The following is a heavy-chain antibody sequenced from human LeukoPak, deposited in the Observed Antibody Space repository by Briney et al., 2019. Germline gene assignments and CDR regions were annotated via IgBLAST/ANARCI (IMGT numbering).Heavy chain of an antibody. D-gene: IGHD6-13*01. V-gene: IGHV4-61*05. J-gene: IGHJ6*03. Sequence: SETLSLTCTVSGGSISSSGYYWGWIRPPPGKGLEWIGYIYYSGSTNYNPSLKSRVTISVDTSKNQFSLKLSSVTAADTAVYYCARSVAAAGNFYYYYMDVWGKGTTVTVSS. CDR1: GGSISSSGYY. CDR2: IYYSGST. CDR3: ARSVAAAGNFYYYYMDV.